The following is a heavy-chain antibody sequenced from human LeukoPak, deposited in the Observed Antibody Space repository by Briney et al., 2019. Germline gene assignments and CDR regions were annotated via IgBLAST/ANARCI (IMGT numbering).Heavy chain of an antibody. CDR3: AREGYCSGGSCYSEDYFDY. D-gene: IGHD2-15*01. CDR1: GFTFSSYS. CDR2: ISSSSSYI. J-gene: IGHJ4*02. Sequence: GGSLRLSCAASGFTFSSYSMNWVRQAPGKGLEWVSSISSSSSYIYYADSVKGRFTISRDNAKNSLYLQMNSLRAEDTAVYYCAREGYCSGGSCYSEDYFDYWGQGTLVTVSS. V-gene: IGHV3-21*01.